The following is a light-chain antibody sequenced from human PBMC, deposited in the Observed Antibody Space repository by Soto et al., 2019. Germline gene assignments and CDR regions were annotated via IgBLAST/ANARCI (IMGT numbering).Light chain of an antibody. J-gene: IGLJ1*01. Sequence: QSALTQPASVSGSPGQSITISCTGTNSDIGSYNYVSWYQQHPGKAPKLIIYAVRDRPSGVSSRVSGSKSGNTASLTISGLQAEDEADYYCTSYTTSGTLFGTGTKLTVL. V-gene: IGLV2-14*01. CDR2: AVR. CDR3: TSYTTSGTL. CDR1: NSDIGSYNY.